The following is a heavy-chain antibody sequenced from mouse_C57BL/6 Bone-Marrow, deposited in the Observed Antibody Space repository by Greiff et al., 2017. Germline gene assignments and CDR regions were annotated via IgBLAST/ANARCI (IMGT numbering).Heavy chain of an antibody. CDR1: GFTFSSYG. CDR2: ISSGGSYT. Sequence: EVKLVESGGDLVKPGGSLKLSCAASGFTFSSYGMSWVRQTPDKRLVWVATISSGGSYTYYPDSVKGRFTISRDNAKNTLYLQRSSLKSEDTAMYYCARYDYAAMDYWGQGTSVTVSS. V-gene: IGHV5-6*01. CDR3: ARYDYAAMDY. J-gene: IGHJ4*01.